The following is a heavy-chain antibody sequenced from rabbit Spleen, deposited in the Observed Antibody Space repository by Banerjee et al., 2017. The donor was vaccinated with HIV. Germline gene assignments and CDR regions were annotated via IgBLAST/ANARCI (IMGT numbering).Heavy chain of an antibody. CDR3: ARDLVGVIGWNFYL. CDR1: GFSFSDRDV. Sequence: QEQLEESGGDLVKPGTSLTLTCKASGFSFSDRDVMCWVRQAPGKGLEWIACINAATAKPVYATWAKGRFTISRTSSTTVTLRMTSLTATDTATYFCARDLVGVIGWNFYLWGPGTLVTVS. D-gene: IGHD1-1*01. CDR2: INAATAKP. J-gene: IGHJ4*01. V-gene: IGHV1S45*01.